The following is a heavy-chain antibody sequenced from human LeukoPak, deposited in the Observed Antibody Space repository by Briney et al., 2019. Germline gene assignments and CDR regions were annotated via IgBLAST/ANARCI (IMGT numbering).Heavy chain of an antibody. CDR3: ARDRTYSSGRFDAFDI. CDR2: ICSSGSY. J-gene: IGHJ3*02. V-gene: IGHV3-21*01. Sequence: GGSLRLSCAASGFSFSNYGMDWVRQAPGKGLEWVSSICSSGSYYADSRKGRFTLSRDNAKNSLYLQMSSLRAEDTAVYYCARDRTYSSGRFDAFDIWGQGTMVTVSS. CDR1: GFSFSNYG. D-gene: IGHD6-19*01.